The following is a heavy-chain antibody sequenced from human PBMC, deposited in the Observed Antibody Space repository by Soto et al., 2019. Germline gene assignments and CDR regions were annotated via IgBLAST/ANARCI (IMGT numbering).Heavy chain of an antibody. CDR2: INLRGGTT. V-gene: IGHV1-46*02. J-gene: IGHJ4*02. CDR3: ARGPDDSDVPRWDY. CDR1: GYNFNQYY. D-gene: IGHD4-17*01. Sequence: QVQLMQSGAEVRKPGASVRLSCETSGYNFNQYYIHWVRQAPGQGLGWMGIINLRGGTTDYAPKFRGRVAVSGDTSTSTAYMELRSLRSEDTAIYFCARGPDDSDVPRWDYWGQGTLVTVSS.